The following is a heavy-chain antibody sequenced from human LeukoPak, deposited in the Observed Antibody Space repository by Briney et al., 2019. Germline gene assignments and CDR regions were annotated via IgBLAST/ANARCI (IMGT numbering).Heavy chain of an antibody. J-gene: IGHJ4*02. CDR1: GSTFTSYV. Sequence: GASVKVSCKASGSTFTSYVIHWVRQAPGQGLEWMGWITPSGGTDYPQKFQGRVAITWDTSITTAYMDLSRLTSDDTAVYYCARDRYGDGFAHLDSWGQGALVTVSS. CDR2: ITPSGGT. D-gene: IGHD5-24*01. CDR3: ARDRYGDGFAHLDS. V-gene: IGHV1-2*02.